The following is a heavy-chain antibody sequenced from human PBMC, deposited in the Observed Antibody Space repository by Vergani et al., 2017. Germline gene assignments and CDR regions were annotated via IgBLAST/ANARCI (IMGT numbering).Heavy chain of an antibody. V-gene: IGHV3-30*18. CDR3: AKEVWGSGWHIRLSYGMDV. CDR1: GFTFSSYG. J-gene: IGHJ6*02. Sequence: QVQLVESGGGVVQPGRSLRLSCAASGFTFSSYGMHWVRQAPGKGLEWVAVISYDGSNKYYADSVKGRFTISRDNSKNTLYLQMNSLRDEDTAVCYCAKEVWGSGWHIRLSYGMDVWGQGTTVTVSS. D-gene: IGHD6-19*01. CDR2: ISYDGSNK.